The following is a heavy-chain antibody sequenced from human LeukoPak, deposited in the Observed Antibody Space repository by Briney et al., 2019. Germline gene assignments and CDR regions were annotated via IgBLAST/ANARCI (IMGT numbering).Heavy chain of an antibody. V-gene: IGHV4-34*01. D-gene: IGHD4-17*01. CDR1: GGSFSGYY. CDR2: INHSGST. J-gene: IGHJ5*02. CDR3: AKGGYGDYNWFDP. Sequence: PETLSLTCAVYGGSFSGYYWSWIRQPPGKGLEWIGEINHSGSTNYNPSLKSRVTISVDTSKNQFSLKLSSVTAADTAVYYCAKGGYGDYNWFDPWGQGTLVTVSS.